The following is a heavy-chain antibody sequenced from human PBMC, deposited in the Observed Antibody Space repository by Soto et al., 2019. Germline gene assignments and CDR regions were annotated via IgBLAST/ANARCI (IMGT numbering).Heavy chain of an antibody. CDR1: GGSVSSGSYS. Sequence: PSETLSLTCTVSGGSVSSGSYSWSWIRQHPGRGLEWIGYIYYSGSTYYNPSLKSRVTISVDTSKNQFSLKLSSVTAADTAVYYCARVRMWFGEFDYWGQGTLLTVSS. J-gene: IGHJ4*02. CDR2: IYYSGST. D-gene: IGHD3-10*01. CDR3: ARVRMWFGEFDY. V-gene: IGHV4-31*03.